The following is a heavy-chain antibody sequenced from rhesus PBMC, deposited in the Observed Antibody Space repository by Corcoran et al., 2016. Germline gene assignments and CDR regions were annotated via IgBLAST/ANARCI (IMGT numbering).Heavy chain of an antibody. CDR2: YDNNNRAT. CDR1: GVPIRRFY. V-gene: IGHV4-81*01. Sequence: QVQLQESGPGLVKPSETLSLTCGVSGVPIRRFYRALIRQSPGKGLDWIGYYDNNNRATSYHASLNLRVAVSIDTDKTQLCRRLTSVTAADTVFYYCATYGHLYAAMTWGQGVWVTFSA. J-gene: IGHJ4*01. CDR3: ATYGHLYAAMT. D-gene: IGHD2-21*01.